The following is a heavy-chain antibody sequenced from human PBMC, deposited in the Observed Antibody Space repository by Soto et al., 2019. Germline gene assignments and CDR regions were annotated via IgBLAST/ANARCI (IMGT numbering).Heavy chain of an antibody. V-gene: IGHV4-59*01. D-gene: IGHD6-19*01. CDR1: GGSLSNYY. CDR2: IHNSGST. J-gene: IGHJ4*02. CDR3: ARWEQWLALDH. Sequence: SETLSLTCAVSGGSLSNYYWSWIRHPPGKGLEWIGYIHNSGSTNYNPSLKSRVTISADTSKNQFSLKVTSMTSADTAVYYCARWEQWLALDHWGLGIPVTVSS.